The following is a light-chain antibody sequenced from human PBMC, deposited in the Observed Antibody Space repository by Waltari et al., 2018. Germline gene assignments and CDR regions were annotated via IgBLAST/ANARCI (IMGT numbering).Light chain of an antibody. CDR1: TSISSY. CDR3: QQSYSTPRT. J-gene: IGKJ2*01. V-gene: IGKV1-39*01. CDR2: AAS. Sequence: DIQMTQSPSSLSASVGDRVTITCRASTSISSYLNWYQQKPGKAPNLLIYAASSLQSGVPSRFSGSGSGTDFTLTISSLQPEDFATYYCQQSYSTPRTFGQGTKLEIK.